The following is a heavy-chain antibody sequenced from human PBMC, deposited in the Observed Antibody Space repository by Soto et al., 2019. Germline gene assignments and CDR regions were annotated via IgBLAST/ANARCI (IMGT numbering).Heavy chain of an antibody. CDR1: GGTFSSYA. D-gene: IGHD3-22*01. J-gene: IGHJ4*02. V-gene: IGHV1-69*13. CDR3: AKVKYDSSGYHRNFDY. Sequence: SVKVSCKASGGTFSSYAISWVRQAPGQGLEWVGGIIPRFGTANYAQKFQGRVTITADESTSTAYMELSSLRSEDTAMYYCAKVKYDSSGYHRNFDYWGQGTLVTVS. CDR2: IIPRFGTA.